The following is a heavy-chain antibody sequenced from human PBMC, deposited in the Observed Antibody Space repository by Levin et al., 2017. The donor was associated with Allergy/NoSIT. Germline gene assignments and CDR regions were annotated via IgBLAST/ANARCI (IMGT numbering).Heavy chain of an antibody. V-gene: IGHV3-23*01. J-gene: IGHJ4*01. Sequence: PGGSLRLSCAASGLTFSNYAMSWVRQAPGKGLEWVSATTSRVRTYYTDSVKGRFTVSRDNSKNSLYLQMNSLRADDTAVYYCATEMTAVIPVFDFWGQGILVTVSS. CDR1: GLTFSNYA. CDR2: TTSRVRT. CDR3: ATEMTAVIPVFDF. D-gene: IGHD2-2*01.